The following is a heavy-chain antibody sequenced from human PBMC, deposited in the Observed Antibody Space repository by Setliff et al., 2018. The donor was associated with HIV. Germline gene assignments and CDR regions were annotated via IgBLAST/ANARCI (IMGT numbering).Heavy chain of an antibody. V-gene: IGHV3-74*01. Sequence: GGSLRLSCAASGYTFSGSWMHWVRQAPGEGLVWISRINSDGRSTIYADSVKGRFTISRDNAKNTLYLQLNSLRVEDTAVYFCASWRVPRDAFDIWGLGTMVTVSS. D-gene: IGHD3-3*01. CDR1: GYTFSGSW. J-gene: IGHJ3*02. CDR2: INSDGRST. CDR3: ASWRVPRDAFDI.